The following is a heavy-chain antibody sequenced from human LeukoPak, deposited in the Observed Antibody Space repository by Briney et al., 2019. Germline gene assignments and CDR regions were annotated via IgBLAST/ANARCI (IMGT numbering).Heavy chain of an antibody. V-gene: IGHV3-9*01. CDR3: AKAYSSSGGSFDY. CDR1: GFTFDDYA. Sequence: GGSLRLSCVASGFTFDDYAIHWVRQAPGKGLQWVSGISWNSGSIGYADSVKGRFTISRDNAKNSLYLQMNSLRAEDKAFYYCAKAYSSSGGSFDYWGQGTLVTVSS. CDR2: ISWNSGSI. J-gene: IGHJ4*02. D-gene: IGHD2-2*01.